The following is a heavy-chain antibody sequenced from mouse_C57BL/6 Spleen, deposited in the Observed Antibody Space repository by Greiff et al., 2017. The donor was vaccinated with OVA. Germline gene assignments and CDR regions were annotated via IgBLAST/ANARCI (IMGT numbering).Heavy chain of an antibody. CDR2: IYPGGGDT. CDR1: GYAFSSYW. J-gene: IGHJ2*01. CDR3: ARELDYYGSSYFDY. V-gene: IGHV1-80*01. Sequence: QVQLQQSGAELVKPGASVKISCKASGYAFSSYWMNWVKQRPGKGLEWIGQIYPGGGDTNYNGKFKGKATLTADKSSSTAYMQLSSLTSEDSAVYFCARELDYYGSSYFDYWGQGTTLTVSS. D-gene: IGHD1-1*01.